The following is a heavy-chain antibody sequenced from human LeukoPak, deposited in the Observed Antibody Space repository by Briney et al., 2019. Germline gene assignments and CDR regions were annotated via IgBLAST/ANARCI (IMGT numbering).Heavy chain of an antibody. V-gene: IGHV1-8*01. J-gene: IGHJ4*02. CDR2: MNPNSGNT. CDR3: ARGSRIHRETIFGVVTPGY. Sequence: ASVKVSCKASGYTFTSYDINWVRQATGQGLEWMGWMNPNSGNTGYAQKFQGRVTMTRNTSISTGYMELSSLRSENTAVYCCARGSRIHRETIFGVVTPGYWGEGTLVTVSS. CDR1: GYTFTSYD. D-gene: IGHD3-3*01.